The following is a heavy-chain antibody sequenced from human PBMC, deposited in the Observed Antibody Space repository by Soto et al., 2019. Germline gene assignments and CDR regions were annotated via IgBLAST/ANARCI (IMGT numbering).Heavy chain of an antibody. CDR2: ITHSGGT. CDR3: ARGYCSSTSCWNWFNP. D-gene: IGHD2-2*01. CDR1: GGSFSGYY. J-gene: IGHJ5*02. V-gene: IGHV4-34*01. Sequence: SETLSLTFAYYGGSFSGYYWSWIRQPPGKGLEWIGEITHSGGTNYNPSLKSRVTISVDTSKNQFSLKLSSVTAADTAVYYCARGYCSSTSCWNWFNPWGQGTLVTVS.